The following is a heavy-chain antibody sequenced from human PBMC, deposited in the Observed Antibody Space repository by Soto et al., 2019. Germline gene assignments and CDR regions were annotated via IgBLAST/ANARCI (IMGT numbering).Heavy chain of an antibody. Sequence: QVQLVQSGAEVKKPGSSVKVSCKASGGTFSSYTISWVRQAPGQGLEWMGRIIPILGIANYAQKFQGRVTSTADKSTSTAYMELSSLRSEDTAVYYCASVYGSGRPARGMDVWGQGTTVTVSS. CDR2: IIPILGIA. CDR3: ASVYGSGRPARGMDV. CDR1: GGTFSSYT. D-gene: IGHD3-10*01. V-gene: IGHV1-69*02. J-gene: IGHJ6*02.